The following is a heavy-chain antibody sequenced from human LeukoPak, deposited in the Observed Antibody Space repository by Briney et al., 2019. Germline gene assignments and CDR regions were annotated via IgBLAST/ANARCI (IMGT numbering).Heavy chain of an antibody. CDR3: ASSVTIPTLYAFDI. D-gene: IGHD4-17*01. V-gene: IGHV1-2*02. CDR1: GYTFTGYY. Sequence: GASVKVSFKASGYTFTGYYMHWVRQAPGQGLEWMGWINPNSGGTNYAQKFQGRVTMTRDTSISTAYMELSRLRSDDTAVYYCASSVTIPTLYAFDIWGQGTMVTVSS. CDR2: INPNSGGT. J-gene: IGHJ3*02.